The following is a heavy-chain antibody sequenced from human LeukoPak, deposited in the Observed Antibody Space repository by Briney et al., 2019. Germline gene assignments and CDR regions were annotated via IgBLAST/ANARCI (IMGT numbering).Heavy chain of an antibody. J-gene: IGHJ6*02. CDR1: GFTFSSYS. D-gene: IGHD1-26*01. CDR3: AKHLRATNTYIFFGLDV. Sequence: GGSLRLSCAASGFTFSSYSMNWVRQAPGRGLEWVSYISSGSSTIYYADSVKGRFTISRDDAKNSLYLQMTSLRPEDTALYYCAKHLRATNTYIFFGLDVWGQGTTVTVSS. V-gene: IGHV3-48*04. CDR2: ISSGSSTI.